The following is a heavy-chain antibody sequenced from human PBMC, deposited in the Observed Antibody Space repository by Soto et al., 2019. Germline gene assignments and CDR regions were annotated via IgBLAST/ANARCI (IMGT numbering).Heavy chain of an antibody. CDR3: AREGQPAAGTTPHN. Sequence: VGSLRLSCAASGFNFSSYAMHWVRQAPGKGLEWVAVISYDGGKKYYADSVKGRFTISRDNSKNTLYVEVNSLSAEDTAVYYCAREGQPAAGTTPHNWGQGTLVTVSS. D-gene: IGHD6-13*01. CDR1: GFNFSSYA. CDR2: ISYDGGKK. J-gene: IGHJ4*02. V-gene: IGHV3-30*04.